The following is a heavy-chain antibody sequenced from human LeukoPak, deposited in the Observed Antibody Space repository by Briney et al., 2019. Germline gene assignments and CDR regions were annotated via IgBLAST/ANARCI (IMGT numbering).Heavy chain of an antibody. Sequence: SGGSLRLSCAASGFTVSSNYMSWVRQAPGKGLEWVSVVYSGGSTYYADSVKGRFTISRDNSKNTLYLQMNSLRAEDTAVYYCASGYDLDGMDVRGQGTTVTVSS. CDR3: ASGYDLDGMDV. D-gene: IGHD2-15*01. V-gene: IGHV3-66*01. CDR2: VYSGGST. J-gene: IGHJ6*02. CDR1: GFTVSSNY.